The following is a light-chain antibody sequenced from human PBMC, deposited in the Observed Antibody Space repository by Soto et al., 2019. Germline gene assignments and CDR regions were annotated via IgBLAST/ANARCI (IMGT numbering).Light chain of an antibody. V-gene: IGKV1-6*02. J-gene: IGKJ1*01. CDR3: LQDYNYPWT. Sequence: AIQLTQSPSSLSASVGDRVTITCRASRYIRTDVSWYQQRPGQAPKVLIYVASHLQSGVPSRFSGSGYGTDFSLTISSPQPEDVATYYCLQDYNYPWTFGQGTKVDIK. CDR1: RYIRTD. CDR2: VAS.